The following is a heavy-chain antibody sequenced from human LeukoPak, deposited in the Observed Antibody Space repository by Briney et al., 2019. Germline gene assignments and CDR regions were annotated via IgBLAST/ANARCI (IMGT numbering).Heavy chain of an antibody. CDR3: PGEDSYGSFDP. Sequence: GGSLRLSCAASGFTFSNAWMSWVRQAPGKGLEWVGRIKSKTDGGTTDYAAPVKGRFTISRDDSKNTLYLQMNSLKTEDTAVYYCPGEDSYGSFDPWGQGTLVTVSS. J-gene: IGHJ5*02. CDR2: IKSKTDGGTT. D-gene: IGHD5-24*01. CDR1: GFTFSNAW. V-gene: IGHV3-15*01.